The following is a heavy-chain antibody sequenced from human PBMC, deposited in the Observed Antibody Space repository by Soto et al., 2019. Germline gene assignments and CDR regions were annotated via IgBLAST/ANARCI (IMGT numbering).Heavy chain of an antibody. CDR3: ARMTDYGDYDAFEI. V-gene: IGHV4-59*01. CDR2: IYYSGST. J-gene: IGHJ3*02. Sequence: SETLSLTCSVSGGSISGFYWSWIRQPPGKGLEWIGYIYYSGSTNYNPSLKSRVTISVDTSKNQFSLKVSSVTAADTAAYYCARMTDYGDYDAFEIWGQGTMVTVSS. CDR1: GGSISGFY. D-gene: IGHD4-17*01.